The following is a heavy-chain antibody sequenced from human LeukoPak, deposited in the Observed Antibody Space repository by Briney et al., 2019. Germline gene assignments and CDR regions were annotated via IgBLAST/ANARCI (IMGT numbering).Heavy chain of an antibody. CDR1: GFTFSSYD. CDR3: ALWNSKPVFDY. V-gene: IGHV3-30*03. Sequence: GGSLRLSCAASGFTFSSYDMYWVRQAPGKGLEWVAGITYDGSNKYYADSVKGRFTISRDNSKNTLYLQMNSLRAEDTAVYYCALWNSKPVFDYWGQGTLVTVSS. D-gene: IGHD1-7*01. J-gene: IGHJ4*02. CDR2: ITYDGSNK.